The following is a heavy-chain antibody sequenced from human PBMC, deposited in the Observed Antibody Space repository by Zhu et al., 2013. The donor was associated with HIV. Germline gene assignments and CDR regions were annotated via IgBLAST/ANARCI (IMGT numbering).Heavy chain of an antibody. D-gene: IGHD6-6*01. Sequence: QVQLVQSGAEVKKPGSSVKVSCKASGGTFSSYAISWVRQAPGQGLEWMGGIIPIFGTANYARKFQGRVTITADESTSTAYMELSSLISEDTAVYYCARDRIAARLKYFQHWGQGHPGPPSPQ. V-gene: IGHV1-69*01. J-gene: IGHJ1*01. CDR1: GGTFSSYA. CDR2: IIPIFGTA. CDR3: ARDRIAARLKYFQH.